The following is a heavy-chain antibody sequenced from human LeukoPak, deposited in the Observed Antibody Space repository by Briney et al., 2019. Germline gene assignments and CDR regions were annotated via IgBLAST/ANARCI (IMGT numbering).Heavy chain of an antibody. Sequence: PSETLSLTCTVSGGSISSYYWSWIRQPPGKGLEWIGYIYYSGSTNYNPSLKSRVTISVDTSKNQFSLKLSSVTAADTAVYYCARKDYYGSGSFLRRSDPWGQGTLVTVSS. CDR3: ARKDYYGSGSFLRRSDP. J-gene: IGHJ5*02. CDR2: IYYSGST. V-gene: IGHV4-59*12. D-gene: IGHD3-10*01. CDR1: GGSISSYY.